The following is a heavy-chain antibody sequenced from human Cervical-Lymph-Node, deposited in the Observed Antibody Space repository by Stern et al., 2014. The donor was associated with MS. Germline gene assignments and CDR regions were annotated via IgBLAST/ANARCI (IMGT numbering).Heavy chain of an antibody. J-gene: IGHJ4*02. D-gene: IGHD6-6*01. V-gene: IGHV1-69*04. Sequence: VQLVQSGAEVKKPGSSVKVSCKASGGTFSSYTISWVRQAPGQGLEWMGRIIPILGIANYAQKFQGRVTITADKSTSTAYMELSSLRSEDTAVYYCARDSSSSWDFDYWGQGTLVTVSS. CDR1: GGTFSSYT. CDR3: ARDSSSSWDFDY. CDR2: IIPILGIA.